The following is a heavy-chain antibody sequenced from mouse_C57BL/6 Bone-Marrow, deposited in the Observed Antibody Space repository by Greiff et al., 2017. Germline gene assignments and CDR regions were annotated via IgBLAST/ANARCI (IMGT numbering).Heavy chain of an antibody. CDR2: IDPSDSYT. D-gene: IGHD4-1*01. V-gene: IGHV1-50*01. J-gene: IGHJ2*01. CDR3: ARGVLTGYYFDY. CDR1: GYTFTSYW. Sequence: VQLQQPGAELVKPGASVKLSCKASGYTFTSYWMQWVKQRPGQGLEWIGEIDPSDSYTNYNQKFKGKATFTVDTSSSTAYMQRSSLTSEDSAVYYCARGVLTGYYFDYWGQGTTLTVSS.